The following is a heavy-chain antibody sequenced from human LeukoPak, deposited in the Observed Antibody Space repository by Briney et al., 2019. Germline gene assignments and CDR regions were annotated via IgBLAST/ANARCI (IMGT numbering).Heavy chain of an antibody. D-gene: IGHD3-10*01. CDR2: IEGKTEGGTT. CDR1: GFSFSDAW. Sequence: GGSLRLSCAVSGFSFSDAWMSWVRQTPGKGLEWVGRIEGKTEGGTTDYAALVKGRFTISRDDSTNTLYLQMNSLKSEDTAVYYCTTYGSGRKFDYWGQGVLVTVSS. CDR3: TTYGSGRKFDY. V-gene: IGHV3-15*04. J-gene: IGHJ4*02.